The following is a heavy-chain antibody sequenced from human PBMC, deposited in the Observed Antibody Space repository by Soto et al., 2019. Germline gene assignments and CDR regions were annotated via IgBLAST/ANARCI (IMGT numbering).Heavy chain of an antibody. V-gene: IGHV1-69*13. CDR2: IIPIFGTA. CDR1: ECTFSSYA. Sequence: SVKVSCKASECTFSSYAISWVRQAPGQGLEWMGGIIPIFGTANYAQKFQGRVTITADESTSTAYMELSSLRSEDTAVYYCARGRVITGFSYYGMDVWGQGTRVTVSS. CDR3: ARGRVITGFSYYGMDV. J-gene: IGHJ6*02. D-gene: IGHD1-20*01.